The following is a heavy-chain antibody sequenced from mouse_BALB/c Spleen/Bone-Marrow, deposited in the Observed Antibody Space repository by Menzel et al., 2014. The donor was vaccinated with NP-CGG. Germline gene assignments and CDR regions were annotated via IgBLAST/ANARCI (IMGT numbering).Heavy chain of an antibody. CDR1: GYAFTNYL. V-gene: IGHV1-54*01. D-gene: IGHD2-14*01. J-gene: IGHJ3*01. Sequence: VQLQQSGAELVRPGTSVKVSCKASGYAFTNYLIEWVKQRPGQGLEWIGVINPGSGGTNYNEKFKGKATLTADKSSSTAYMQLSSLTSDDSAVYSCARGDYRYDGFAYWGQGTLVTVSA. CDR3: ARGDYRYDGFAY. CDR2: INPGSGGT.